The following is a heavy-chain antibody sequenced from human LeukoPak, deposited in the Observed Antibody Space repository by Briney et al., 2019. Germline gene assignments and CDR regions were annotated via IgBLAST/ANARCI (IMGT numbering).Heavy chain of an antibody. Sequence: PGGSLRLSCAASGFTFDDYGMSWVRQAPGKGLEWVSGINWNGGSTGYADSVKGRFTISRDNAKNSLYLQMNSLRAEDTAVYYCARARYTVTDEPYYYYYMDVWGKGTTVTVSS. D-gene: IGHD4-17*01. CDR2: INWNGGST. CDR1: GFTFDDYG. CDR3: ARARYTVTDEPYYYYYMDV. J-gene: IGHJ6*03. V-gene: IGHV3-20*04.